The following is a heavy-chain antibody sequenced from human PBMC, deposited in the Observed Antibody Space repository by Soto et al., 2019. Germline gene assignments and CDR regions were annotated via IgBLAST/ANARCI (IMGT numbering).Heavy chain of an antibody. J-gene: IGHJ4*02. V-gene: IGHV3-23*01. CDR1: GFTFTNYG. D-gene: IGHD3-16*02. Sequence: EVRLLESGGGLVQPGGSLRLSCEGSGFTFTNYGMDWVRQAPGKGLEWISFISGAGDTTYYADSVKGRFIISRDNSKNTLYLQMNSLRAEDTALYYCAKSFTQSNVWRAYRHKTHFDYRGQGALVTVTS. CDR3: AKSFTQSNVWRAYRHKTHFDY. CDR2: ISGAGDTT.